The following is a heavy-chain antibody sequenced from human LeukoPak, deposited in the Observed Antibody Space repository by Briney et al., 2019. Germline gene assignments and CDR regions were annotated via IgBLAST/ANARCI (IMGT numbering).Heavy chain of an antibody. CDR3: AHTVHTIMTNPAFLDY. CDR1: GFSLTTSGVG. D-gene: IGHD5-24*01. V-gene: IGHV2-5*02. Sequence: SGPTLVNPTQTLTLTCTFSGFSLTTSGVGVGWIRQPPGKALEWLAIIYSDNDKRYSPSLKNRLTITKGTSKNQVVLTMTNMDPVDTATYYCAHTVHTIMTNPAFLDYWGQGTLVTVSS. CDR2: IYSDNDK. J-gene: IGHJ4*02.